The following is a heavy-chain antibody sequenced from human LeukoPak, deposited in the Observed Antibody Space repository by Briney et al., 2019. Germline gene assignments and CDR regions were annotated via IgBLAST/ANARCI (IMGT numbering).Heavy chain of an antibody. D-gene: IGHD2-2*01. J-gene: IGHJ4*02. Sequence: PSETLSLTCAVYGGSFSGYYWSWIRQPPGKGLEWIREINHSGSTNYNPSLKRRLTISVDTSKNQFSLKLSSVTAADTAVYYCARGPPLVVVPAAMRESDYWGQGTLVTVSS. CDR2: INHSGST. CDR3: ARGPPLVVVPAAMRESDY. CDR1: GGSFSGYY. V-gene: IGHV4-34*01.